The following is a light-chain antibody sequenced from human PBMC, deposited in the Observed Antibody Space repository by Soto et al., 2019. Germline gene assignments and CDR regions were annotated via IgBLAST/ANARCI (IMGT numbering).Light chain of an antibody. J-gene: IGKJ4*01. CDR2: DAS. CDR1: QSVSSY. CDR3: QQSSNWPLT. Sequence: EIVLTQSPATLSLSPGERATLSCRASQSVSSYLAWYQQKPGQAPRLLISDASNRATGIPARFSGSGSGTDFPLTISSLEPEDFAVYYCQQSSNWPLTFGGGTKVEIK. V-gene: IGKV3-11*01.